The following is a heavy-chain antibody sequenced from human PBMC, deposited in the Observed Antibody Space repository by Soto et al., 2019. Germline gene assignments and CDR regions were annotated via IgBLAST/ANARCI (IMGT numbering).Heavy chain of an antibody. CDR2: ISGSGGST. Sequence: GGSLRLSCAASGFTFSSYAMSWVRQAPGKGLEWVSAISGSGGSTYYADSVKGRFTISRDNSKNTLYLQMNSLRAEDTAVYYCAKDSLEYYYDSSGYYPSDYYGMDVWGQGTTVTVSS. V-gene: IGHV3-23*01. CDR1: GFTFSSYA. D-gene: IGHD3-22*01. CDR3: AKDSLEYYYDSSGYYPSDYYGMDV. J-gene: IGHJ6*02.